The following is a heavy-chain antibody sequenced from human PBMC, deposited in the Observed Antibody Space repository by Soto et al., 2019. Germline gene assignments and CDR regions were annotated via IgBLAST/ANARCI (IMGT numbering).Heavy chain of an antibody. CDR2: INHSGST. J-gene: IGHJ6*02. D-gene: IGHD1-26*01. V-gene: IGHV4-34*01. CDR1: GGSFSGYY. CDR3: ARDPGELRPQSYYYYYAMDV. Sequence: SETLSLTCAVYGGSFSGYYWSWIRQPPGKGLEWIGEINHSGSTNYNPSLKSRVTISVDTSKNQFSLKLSSVTAADTAVYYCARDPGELRPQSYYYYYAMDVWGQGTTVT.